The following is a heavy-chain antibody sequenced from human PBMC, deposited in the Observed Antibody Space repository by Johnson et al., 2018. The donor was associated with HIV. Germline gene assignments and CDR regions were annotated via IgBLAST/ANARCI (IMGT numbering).Heavy chain of an antibody. J-gene: IGHJ3*02. CDR1: GVTISDSY. Sequence: QEQLVESGGGLVKPGGSLRLSCAASGVTISDSYMSWIRQAPGKGLEWVSYYVDSVTGRFTISRDNAKNSLYLQMNSLKTEDTAVYYCARDEAAVRMVANDAFDIWGQGTMVTVSS. D-gene: IGHD6-13*01. CDR3: ARDEAAVRMVANDAFDI. V-gene: IGHV3-11*05.